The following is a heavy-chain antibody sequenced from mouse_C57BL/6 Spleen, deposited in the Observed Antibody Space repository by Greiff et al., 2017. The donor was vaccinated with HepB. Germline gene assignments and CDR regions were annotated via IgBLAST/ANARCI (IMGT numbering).Heavy chain of an antibody. CDR1: GYSITSGYY. V-gene: IGHV3-6*01. J-gene: IGHJ3*01. Sequence: EVKLQESGPGLVKPSQSLSLTCSVTGYSITSGYYWNWIRQFPGNKLEWMGYISYDGSNNYNPSLKNRISITRDTSKNQFFLKLNSVTTEDTATYYCAREEYGSPFAYWGQGTLVTVSA. CDR3: AREEYGSPFAY. D-gene: IGHD2-10*02. CDR2: ISYDGSN.